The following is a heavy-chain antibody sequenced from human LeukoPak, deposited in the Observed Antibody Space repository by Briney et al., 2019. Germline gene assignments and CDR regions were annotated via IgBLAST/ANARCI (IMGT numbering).Heavy chain of an antibody. V-gene: IGHV4-4*09. CDR1: GDSVSSSH. J-gene: IGHJ6*03. Sequence: SETLSLTCTVSGDSVSSSHWSWIRQPPGKGLEWIGDMYTSGSTNYNPSLKTRVTLSTDTSRNQLCLRLRSLTAADTAVYYCARLVFFDYISAVTEVSFYYMDAWGKGTTVIVSS. CDR3: ARLVFFDYISAVTEVSFYYMDA. D-gene: IGHD6-25*01. CDR2: MYTSGST.